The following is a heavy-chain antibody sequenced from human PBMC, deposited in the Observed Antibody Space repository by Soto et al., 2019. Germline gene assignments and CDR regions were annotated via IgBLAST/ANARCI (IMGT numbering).Heavy chain of an antibody. D-gene: IGHD3-16*01. Sequence: GGSLRLSCAASGVTFSSYGMHWVRQAPGKGLEWVAVISYDGSNKYYADSVKGRFPISRDNSKNTLYLQMNSLRAEDTAVYYCAKDLRPWRARRHFWAYWGQGTLVTVSS. CDR3: AKDLRPWRARRHFWAY. CDR2: ISYDGSNK. J-gene: IGHJ4*02. V-gene: IGHV3-30*18. CDR1: GVTFSSYG.